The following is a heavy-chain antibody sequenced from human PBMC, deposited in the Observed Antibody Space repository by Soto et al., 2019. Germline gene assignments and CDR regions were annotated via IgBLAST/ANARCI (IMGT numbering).Heavy chain of an antibody. Sequence: SETLSLTCTVAGGSISSGGYYWSWIRQHPGKVLEWIGYIYYSGSTYYNPSLKSRVTISVDTSKNQFSLKLSSVTAADTAVYYCARDQLIRGNYVYYYGMDVWGQGTTVTVSS. CDR3: ARDQLIRGNYVYYYGMDV. D-gene: IGHD4-4*01. J-gene: IGHJ6*02. CDR1: GGSISSGGYY. CDR2: IYYSGST. V-gene: IGHV4-31*03.